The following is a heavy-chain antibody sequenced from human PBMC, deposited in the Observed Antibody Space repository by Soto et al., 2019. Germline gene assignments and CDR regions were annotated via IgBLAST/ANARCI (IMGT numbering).Heavy chain of an antibody. CDR1: GFTFSDYY. CDR3: TRVGKFSTPYHTVY. J-gene: IGHJ4*02. D-gene: IGHD2-2*01. CDR2: IRDKANTDTT. Sequence: EVQLVESGGGLVQPEGSLRLSCAASGFTFSDYYMDWVRQAPGKGLEWVGRIRDKANTDTTEYAASVKGRFTVSRDNSSNSMYLQMNSLKTEDTEMYYGTRVGKFSTPYHTVYWGEGTLVTVSS. V-gene: IGHV3-72*01.